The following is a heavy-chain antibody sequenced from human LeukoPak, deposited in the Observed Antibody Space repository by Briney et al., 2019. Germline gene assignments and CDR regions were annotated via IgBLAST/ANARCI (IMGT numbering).Heavy chain of an antibody. CDR1: GFTVSSNY. CDR3: ARVHVGAVAGKNYFDY. D-gene: IGHD6-19*01. Sequence: PGGSLRLSCAASGFTVSSNYMSWVRQAPGKGLEWVSVIYSGGSTYYADSVKGRFTISRDNSKNMLYLQMNSLRAEDTAVYYCARVHVGAVAGKNYFDYWGQGTLVTVSS. V-gene: IGHV3-53*01. CDR2: IYSGGST. J-gene: IGHJ4*02.